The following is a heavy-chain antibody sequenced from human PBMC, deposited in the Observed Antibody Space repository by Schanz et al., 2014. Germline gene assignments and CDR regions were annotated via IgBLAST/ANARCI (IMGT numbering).Heavy chain of an antibody. CDR2: ISAQTGDT. Sequence: QVQLVQSGAEVKKPGASVKVSCKASGYTFTDYGVIWVRQAPGQGLEWIGWISAQTGDTRYAQKMQGRVTITRDTSASTAYMELSSLRSEDTAVYYCARGPIPIQGVPMDFWGQGTLVTVSS. CDR1: GYTFTDYG. D-gene: IGHD3-10*01. V-gene: IGHV1-18*01. J-gene: IGHJ4*02. CDR3: ARGPIPIQGVPMDF.